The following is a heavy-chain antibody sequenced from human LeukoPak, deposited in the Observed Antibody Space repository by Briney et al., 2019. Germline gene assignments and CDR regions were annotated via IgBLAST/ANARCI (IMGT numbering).Heavy chain of an antibody. J-gene: IGHJ3*02. CDR2: ISSSSSTI. Sequence: GGSLRLSCAASGFTFSSYSMNWVRQAPGKGLEWVSYISSSSSTIYYADSVKGRFTISRDNAKNSLYLQMNSLRAEDTAVYYCARGLPLTSTITMIVVVQEVLDIWGQGTMVTVSS. D-gene: IGHD3-22*01. CDR3: ARGLPLTSTITMIVVVQEVLDI. V-gene: IGHV3-48*01. CDR1: GFTFSSYS.